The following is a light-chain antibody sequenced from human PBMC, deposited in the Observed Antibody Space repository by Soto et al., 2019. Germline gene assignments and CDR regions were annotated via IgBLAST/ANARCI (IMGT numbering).Light chain of an antibody. CDR3: QQYHNWPPQYT. CDR1: QSVASN. J-gene: IGKJ2*01. V-gene: IGKV3-15*01. CDR2: GAS. Sequence: EIVMTQSPASLSVSPGDGASLSCRASQSVASNVAWYQQKPGQGPRLLIHGASTRDAGVPARFSGSGSGTDFTLTISSLQSEDFATYYCQQYHNWPPQYTFGQGTKLQIK.